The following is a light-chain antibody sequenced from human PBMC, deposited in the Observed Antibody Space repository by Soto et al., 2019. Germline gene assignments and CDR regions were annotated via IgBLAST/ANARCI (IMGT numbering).Light chain of an antibody. CDR2: KAS. J-gene: IGKJ1*01. V-gene: IGKV1-5*03. CDR1: QSISSW. CDR3: QQFNTSPWT. Sequence: DIQMTQSPSILSASVGDRVAITCRASQSISSWLAWYQQKPGKAPKLLIYKASGLESRVPSRFSGSGSGTEFTLTISSLQPDDFATYYCQQFNTSPWTFGQGTKVDIK.